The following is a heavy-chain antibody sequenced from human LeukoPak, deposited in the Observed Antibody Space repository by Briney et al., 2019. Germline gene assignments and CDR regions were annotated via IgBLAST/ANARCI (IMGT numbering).Heavy chain of an antibody. CDR2: VHYGGSS. CDR1: GGSISGGDYY. V-gene: IGHV4-31*03. CDR3: ARMRTTDYFDY. J-gene: IGHJ4*02. D-gene: IGHD1-1*01. Sequence: PSETLSLTCTLAGGSISGGDYYWSWIRQYPGKGLEWIGYVHYGGSSNYKPSLKSRVTISVDTSKNQFSLKLSSATAADTAVYYSARMRTTDYFDYWGQGTLVTVSS.